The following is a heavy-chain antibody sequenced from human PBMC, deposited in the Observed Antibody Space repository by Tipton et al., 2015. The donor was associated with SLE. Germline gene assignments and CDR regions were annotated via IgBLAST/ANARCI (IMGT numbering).Heavy chain of an antibody. CDR2: INHSGST. J-gene: IGHJ6*02. V-gene: IGHV4-34*01. CDR1: GGSFSGYY. D-gene: IGHD2-8*02. Sequence: GLVKPSETLSLTCAVYGGSFSGYYWSWIRQPPGKGLEWIGEINHSGSTNYNPSLKSRVTISVDTSKNQFSLKLSSVTAADTAVYYCARRGTVLVGLSNGMDVWGQGTTVTVSS. CDR3: ARRGTVLVGLSNGMDV.